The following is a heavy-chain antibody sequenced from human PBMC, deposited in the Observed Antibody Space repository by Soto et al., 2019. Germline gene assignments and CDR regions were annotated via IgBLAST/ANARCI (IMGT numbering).Heavy chain of an antibody. V-gene: IGHV3-33*01. CDR3: ARGDGPFDY. Sequence: QVQLVESGGGVVQPGRSLRLSCAASGFTFSSYGMHWVRQAPGKGREWVAVIWYDGSNKYYADSVKGRFTISRDNSKNTLYLQMNSLRAEDTAVYYCARGDGPFDYWGQGTLVTVSS. CDR2: IWYDGSNK. J-gene: IGHJ4*02. CDR1: GFTFSSYG.